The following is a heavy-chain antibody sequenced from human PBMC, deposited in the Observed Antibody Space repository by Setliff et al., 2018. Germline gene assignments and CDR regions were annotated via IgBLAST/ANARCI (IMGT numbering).Heavy chain of an antibody. CDR1: GFTFNTYA. D-gene: IGHD4-4*01. V-gene: IGHV3-30-3*01. J-gene: IGHJ4*02. Sequence: PGGSLRLSCAASGFTFNTYAMNWVRQAPGKGLEWAALISYDGSKTYYADSVKGRFIISRDNSMNTLYLQVNSLRPEDTAVYYCARDPRQFFDYWGQGALVTVSS. CDR2: ISYDGSKT. CDR3: ARDPRQFFDY.